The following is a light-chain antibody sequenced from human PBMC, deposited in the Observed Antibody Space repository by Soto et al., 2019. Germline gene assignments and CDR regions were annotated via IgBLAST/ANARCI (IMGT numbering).Light chain of an antibody. J-gene: IGLJ1*01. V-gene: IGLV2-14*01. CDR3: QSYDSSLSGYV. CDR1: SSDVGAYNY. CDR2: EVN. Sequence: QSALTQPASVSGSPGQSITISCTGTSSDVGAYNYVSWYQQHPGKAPKLMIFEVNNRPSGVPDRFSGSKSGTSASLAITGLQAEDEADYYCQSYDSSLSGYVFGTGTKLTVL.